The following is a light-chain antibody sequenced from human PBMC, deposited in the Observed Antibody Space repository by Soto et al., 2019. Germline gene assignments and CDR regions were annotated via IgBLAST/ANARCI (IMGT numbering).Light chain of an antibody. J-gene: IGKJ1*01. CDR1: QGISTY. V-gene: IGKV1-27*01. Sequence: DIQMTQSPSSLSASVGDRVTITCRASQGISTYLAWYQQEPGKVPKLLIYAASTLQSGVPSRFSGSGSGTDFTLTISSLQAEDVATYYCQKYDSAPRTFXQGTKADIK. CDR2: AAS. CDR3: QKYDSAPRT.